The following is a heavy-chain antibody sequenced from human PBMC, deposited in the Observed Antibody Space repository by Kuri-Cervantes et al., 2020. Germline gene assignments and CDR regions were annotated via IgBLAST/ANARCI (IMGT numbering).Heavy chain of an antibody. Sequence: SGPTLVKPTQTLTLTCTFSGFSLSTYGMRVSWIRQPPGKALEWLARIDWDDDKFYSTSLKTRLTISKDTSKNQVVLIMTNMDPVDTATYYCARVIISLKYFDYWGQGTLVTVSS. V-gene: IGHV2-70*04. CDR3: ARVIISLKYFDY. CDR2: IDWDDDK. D-gene: IGHD3-22*01. CDR1: GFSLSTYGMR. J-gene: IGHJ4*02.